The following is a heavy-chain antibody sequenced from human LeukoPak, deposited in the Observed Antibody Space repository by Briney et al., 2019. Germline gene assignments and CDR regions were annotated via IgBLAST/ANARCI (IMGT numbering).Heavy chain of an antibody. Sequence: ASVKVSCKASGYTFTSYYMHWVRQAPGQGPEWMGIINPSGGSTSYAQKFQGRVTMTRDTSTSTVYMELSSLRSEDTAVYYCARDGVATISAYWGQGTLVTVSS. D-gene: IGHD5-12*01. CDR1: GYTFTSYY. CDR2: INPSGGST. J-gene: IGHJ4*02. CDR3: ARDGVATISAY. V-gene: IGHV1-46*01.